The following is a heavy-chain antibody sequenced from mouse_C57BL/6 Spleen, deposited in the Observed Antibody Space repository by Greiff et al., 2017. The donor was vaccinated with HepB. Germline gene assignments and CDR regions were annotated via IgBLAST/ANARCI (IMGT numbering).Heavy chain of an antibody. Sequence: VQLQQSGTVLARPGASVKMSCKTSGYTFTSYWMHWVKQRPGQGLEWIGAIYPGNSDTSYNQKFKGKAKLTAVTSASTAYMELSSLTNEDSAVYYCTRRDLGYYGSSHWYFDVWGTGTTVTVSS. CDR2: IYPGNSDT. V-gene: IGHV1-5*01. J-gene: IGHJ1*03. D-gene: IGHD1-1*01. CDR3: TRRDLGYYGSSHWYFDV. CDR1: GYTFTSYW.